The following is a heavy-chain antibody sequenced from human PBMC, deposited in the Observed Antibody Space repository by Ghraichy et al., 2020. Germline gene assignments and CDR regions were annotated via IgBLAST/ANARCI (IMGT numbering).Heavy chain of an antibody. CDR1: GFTFDDEA. Sequence: LSLTCAASGFTFDDEAMHWVRQAPGKGLEWVSGISWNSGSIGYADSVKGRFTISRDNAKNSLYLQMNSLRAEDTAFYYCAKGGPGYNSFFDYWGQGTLVTVSS. D-gene: IGHD5-24*01. V-gene: IGHV3-9*01. CDR2: ISWNSGSI. CDR3: AKGGPGYNSFFDY. J-gene: IGHJ4*02.